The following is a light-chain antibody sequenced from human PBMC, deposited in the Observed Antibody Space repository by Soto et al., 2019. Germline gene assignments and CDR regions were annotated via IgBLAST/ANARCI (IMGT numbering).Light chain of an antibody. Sequence: DIQMTQSPSSLPASVGDRVTITCRASQGIGNYLAWYQQKPGKVPKLLIYTSSTLQSGVPSRFSGSGSGTDFPLTISSLQPEDVATYYCQKHDSVPLTFGGGTKV. CDR1: QGIGNY. CDR2: TSS. V-gene: IGKV1-27*01. J-gene: IGKJ4*01. CDR3: QKHDSVPLT.